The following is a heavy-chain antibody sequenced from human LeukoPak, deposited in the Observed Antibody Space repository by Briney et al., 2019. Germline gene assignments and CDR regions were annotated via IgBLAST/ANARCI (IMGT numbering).Heavy chain of an antibody. J-gene: IGHJ4*02. D-gene: IGHD2-2*01. CDR2: ISGSGDST. CDR1: GFTFSSYG. V-gene: IGHV3-23*01. Sequence: GGSLRLSCAASGFTFSSYGMSWVRQAPGKGLEWVSGISGSGDSTYYADSVKGRFTISRDNSKNTLYLQMNSLRAEDTAVYYCARAEGSIALDYWGQGTLVTVSS. CDR3: ARAEGSIALDY.